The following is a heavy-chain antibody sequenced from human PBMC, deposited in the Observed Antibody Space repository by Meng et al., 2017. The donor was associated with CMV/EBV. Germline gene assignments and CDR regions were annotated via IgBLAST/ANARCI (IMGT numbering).Heavy chain of an antibody. D-gene: IGHD2-2*01. V-gene: IGHV4-59*01. CDR3: ARALGCSSTSCPTPNWFDP. CDR1: GGSISSYY. CDR2: IYYSGST. J-gene: IGHJ5*02. Sequence: SETLSLTCTVSGGSISSYYWSWIRQPPGKGLEWFGYIYYSGSTNYNPSLKSRVTISVDTSKNQFSLKLSSVTAADTAVYYCARALGCSSTSCPTPNWFDPWGQGTLVTVSS.